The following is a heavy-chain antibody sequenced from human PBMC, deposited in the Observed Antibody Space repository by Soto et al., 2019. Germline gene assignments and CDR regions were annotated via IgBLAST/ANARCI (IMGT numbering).Heavy chain of an antibody. J-gene: IGHJ4*02. CDR1: GFTFSSYN. Sequence: ESGGGLVTPGGSLRLSCAASGFTFSSYNMNWVRHASGKGLEWVSAISSSSSYIYYADSVKGRFTVSRDNAKNSLYMQMNSLRAEDTAVYYCARGPAPAGMGIDYWGQGTLVTVSS. V-gene: IGHV3-21*01. CDR3: ARGPAPAGMGIDY. D-gene: IGHD2-2*01. CDR2: ISSSSSYI.